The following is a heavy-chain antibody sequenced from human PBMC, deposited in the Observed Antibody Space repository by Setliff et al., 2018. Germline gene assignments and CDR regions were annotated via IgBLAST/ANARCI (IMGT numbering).Heavy chain of an antibody. CDR2: INAGNGNT. CDR1: GYTFTSYA. CDR3: ARDKLWLMGYYYYYYMDV. D-gene: IGHD5-18*01. J-gene: IGHJ6*03. Sequence: ASVKVSCKASGYTFTSYAMHWVRQAPGQRLEWMGWINAGNGNTKYSQKFQGRVTITRDTSASTAYMELSSLRSEDTAVYCCARDKLWLMGYYYYYYMDVWGKGTTVTVSS. V-gene: IGHV1-3*01.